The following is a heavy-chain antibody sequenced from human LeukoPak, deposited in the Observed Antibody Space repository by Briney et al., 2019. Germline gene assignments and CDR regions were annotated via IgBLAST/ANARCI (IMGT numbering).Heavy chain of an antibody. D-gene: IGHD1-26*01. CDR2: VSGYSGNT. V-gene: IGHV1-18*01. Sequence: ASVKVSCKASGYTFSSSDITLVRQAPGQGLEWMGWVSGYSGNTKYAQKFQGRVTMATDTSTSTAYMELGSLRSDDTAVYYCARFATTPSRSDYWGQGTLVTVSS. CDR3: ARFATTPSRSDY. CDR1: GYTFSSSD. J-gene: IGHJ4*02.